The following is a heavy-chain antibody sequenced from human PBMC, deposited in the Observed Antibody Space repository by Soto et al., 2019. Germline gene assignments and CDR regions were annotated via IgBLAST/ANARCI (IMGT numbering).Heavy chain of an antibody. V-gene: IGHV5-51*03. J-gene: IGHJ5*02. Sequence: GASVKVSCKASGYTFTSYWMHWVRQMPGKGLEWMGIIYPGDSDTRYSPSFQGQVTISVDKSITTAYLQWSSLKASDTAMYYCARGYCTATICDPWFDPWGQGTLVTVSS. D-gene: IGHD2-8*02. CDR2: IYPGDSDT. CDR1: GYTFTSYW. CDR3: ARGYCTATICDPWFDP.